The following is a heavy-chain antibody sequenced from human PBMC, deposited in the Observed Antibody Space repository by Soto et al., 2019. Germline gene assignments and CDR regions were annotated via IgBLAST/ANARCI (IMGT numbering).Heavy chain of an antibody. CDR2: ISGSGGST. CDR3: AKDRAPGRYYFDY. V-gene: IGHV3-23*01. J-gene: IGHJ4*02. Sequence: GGSLRLACAASGFTFSSYAMSWVRQAPGKGLEWVSAISGSGGSTYYADSVKGRFTISRDNSKNTLYLQMNSLRAEDTAVYYCAKDRAPGRYYFDYWGQGTLVTVSS. CDR1: GFTFSSYA.